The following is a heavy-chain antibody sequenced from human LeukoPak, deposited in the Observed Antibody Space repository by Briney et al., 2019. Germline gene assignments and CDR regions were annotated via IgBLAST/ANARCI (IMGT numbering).Heavy chain of an antibody. CDR3: ARAMKRITMFGVSRYYMDV. CDR2: MNPNSGNT. J-gene: IGHJ6*03. D-gene: IGHD3-3*01. Sequence: GAAVKVSCKASGYTFISYDINWVRQATGQGLEWMGWMNPNSGNTGYAQKFQGRVTMTRNTSISTAYMELSSLRSEDTAVYYCARAMKRITMFGVSRYYMDVWGKGTTVTVSS. V-gene: IGHV1-8*01. CDR1: GYTFISYD.